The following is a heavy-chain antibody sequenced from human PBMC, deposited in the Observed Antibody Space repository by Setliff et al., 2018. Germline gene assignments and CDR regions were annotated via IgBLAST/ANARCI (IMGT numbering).Heavy chain of an antibody. J-gene: IGHJ1*01. CDR3: AKDSSGWPHSLISYFQH. D-gene: IGHD6-19*01. Sequence: ETLSLTCAVYGGSFSGYYWSWVRQAPGKGLEWVANIKQDGSEKYYVDSVKGRFTMSRDNAKNSLYLQMNSLRAEDTAVYYCAKDSSGWPHSLISYFQHWGQGTLVTVSS. V-gene: IGHV3-7*03. CDR2: IKQDGSEK. CDR1: GGSFSGYY.